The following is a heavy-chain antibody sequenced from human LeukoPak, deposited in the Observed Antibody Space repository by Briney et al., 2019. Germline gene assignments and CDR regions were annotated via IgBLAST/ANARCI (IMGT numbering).Heavy chain of an antibody. J-gene: IGHJ4*02. CDR2: ISSSSSYI. V-gene: IGHV3-21*01. D-gene: IGHD2-2*01. CDR3: ARDCSSTSCYPLDY. Sequence: GGSLRLSCAASGFTFSSYEMNWVRQAPGKGLEWVSSISSSSSYIYYADSVKGRFTISRDNAKNSLYLQMNSLRAEDTAVYYCARDCSSTSCYPLDYWGQGTLVTVSS. CDR1: GFTFSSYE.